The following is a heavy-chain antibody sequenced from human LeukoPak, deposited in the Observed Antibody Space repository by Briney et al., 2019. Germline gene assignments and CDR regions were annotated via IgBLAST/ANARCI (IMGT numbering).Heavy chain of an antibody. J-gene: IGHJ6*02. CDR3: ARVDSSGWYGMDV. CDR1: GYTFTTYE. D-gene: IGHD6-19*01. Sequence: ASVKVSCKASGYTFTTYEINWVRQAAGQGLELMGWMNPNSGHTGYAQKFQGRVIMTRNTSISTAYMELSSLRSEDTAVYYCARVDSSGWYGMDVWGQGTLVTVSS. V-gene: IGHV1-8*01. CDR2: MNPNSGHT.